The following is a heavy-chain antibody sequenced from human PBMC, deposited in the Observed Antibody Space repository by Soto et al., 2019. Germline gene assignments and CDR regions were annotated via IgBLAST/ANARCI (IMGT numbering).Heavy chain of an antibody. Sequence: TSETLSLTCTVSGGSISSSSYYWGWIRQPPGKGLEWIGSIYYSGSTYYNPSLKSRVTISVDTSKNQFSLKLSSVTAADTAVYYCARGIMDYGSGSYYTPIYYYYYYYMDVWGKGTTVTVSS. D-gene: IGHD3-10*01. CDR3: ARGIMDYGSGSYYTPIYYYYYYYMDV. CDR1: GGSISSSSYY. V-gene: IGHV4-39*01. CDR2: IYYSGST. J-gene: IGHJ6*03.